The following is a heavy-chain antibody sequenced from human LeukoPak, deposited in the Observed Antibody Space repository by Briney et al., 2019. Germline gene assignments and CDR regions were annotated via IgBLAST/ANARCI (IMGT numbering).Heavy chain of an antibody. D-gene: IGHD3-3*01. CDR1: GFFFSSYA. CDR2: ISYDGVNT. V-gene: IGHV3-30-3*01. J-gene: IGHJ4*02. CDR3: ATCRDYNFWSGSAVDY. Sequence: PGGSLRLSCAASGFFFSSYAMHWVRQAPGKGLEWVAVISYDGVNTDYADSVMGRFTISRDNSKNTLYLQMDSLRAEDTAVYYCATCRDYNFWSGSAVDYWGQGTLVTVSS.